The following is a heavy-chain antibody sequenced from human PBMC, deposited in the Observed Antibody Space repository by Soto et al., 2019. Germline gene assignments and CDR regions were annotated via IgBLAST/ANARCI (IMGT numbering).Heavy chain of an antibody. V-gene: IGHV1-2*04. J-gene: IGHJ3*02. CDR3: ARDSKLAPAFDI. Sequence: SVKVSCKASGYTITGYYMHWVRHPPGQGIEWMRWINPNSGGTKYAQKFKGWGTMTRDTSISTAYKELSRLRSDDTAVYYRARDSKLAPAFDIWGQGTMVTVSS. CDR2: INPNSGGT. D-gene: IGHD6-13*01. CDR1: GYTITGYY.